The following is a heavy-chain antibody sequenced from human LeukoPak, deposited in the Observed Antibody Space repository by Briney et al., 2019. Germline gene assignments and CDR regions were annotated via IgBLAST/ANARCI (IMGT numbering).Heavy chain of an antibody. D-gene: IGHD3-10*01. Sequence: GASVKVSCKASVSTFATYGISWIRQPPGQGLKWLGWISAYLGSTNYAQKLLGRVTMTRDTSTNTAYMDLTSLSSDDTAVYYCARAVTIFVNHASGSGAYHYYMDVWGKGTTVTISS. CDR2: ISAYLGST. CDR3: ARAVTIFVNHASGSGAYHYYMDV. CDR1: VSTFATYG. J-gene: IGHJ6*03. V-gene: IGHV1-18*01.